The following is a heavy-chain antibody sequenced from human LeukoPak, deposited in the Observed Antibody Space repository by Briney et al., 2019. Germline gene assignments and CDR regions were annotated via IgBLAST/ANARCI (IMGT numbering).Heavy chain of an antibody. CDR3: ARTHGSIAEPINYYYMDV. V-gene: IGHV4-39*07. Sequence: TSETLSLTCTVSGGSISSSSYYWGWIRQPPGKGLEWIGSIYYSGSTYYNPSLKSRVTISVDTSKNQFSLKLSSVTAADTAVYYCARTHGSIAEPINYYYMDVWGKGTTVTVSS. CDR1: GGSISSSSYY. CDR2: IYYSGST. J-gene: IGHJ6*03. D-gene: IGHD6-6*01.